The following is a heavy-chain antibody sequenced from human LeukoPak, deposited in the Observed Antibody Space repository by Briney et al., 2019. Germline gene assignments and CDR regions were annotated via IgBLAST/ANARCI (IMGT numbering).Heavy chain of an antibody. CDR2: IYYSGST. CDR1: GGSISINNYY. CDR3: ARVRQPYGSGSYYKMGYYYYMDV. V-gene: IGHV4-39*07. D-gene: IGHD3-10*01. Sequence: SETLSLTCTVSGGSISINNYYWGWVRQPPGKGLEWIGSIYYSGSTYYNPSVKGRITISVDTSKNQFSLKLSSVTAADTAVYYCARVRQPYGSGSYYKMGYYYYMDVWGKGTTVTISS. J-gene: IGHJ6*03.